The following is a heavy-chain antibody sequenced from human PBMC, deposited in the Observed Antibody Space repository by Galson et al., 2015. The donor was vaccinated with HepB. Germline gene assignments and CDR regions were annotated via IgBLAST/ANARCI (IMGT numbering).Heavy chain of an antibody. CDR2: IIPIFGTA. CDR1: GGTFSSYA. CDR3: ARIYDFWSGYLDY. V-gene: IGHV1-69*13. Sequence: SVKVSCKASGGTFSSYAISWVRQAPGQGLEWMGGIIPIFGTANYAQKFQGRVTITADESTSTAYMELSSLRSEDTAVYYCARIYDFWSGYLDYWGQGTLVTVSS. J-gene: IGHJ4*02. D-gene: IGHD3-3*01.